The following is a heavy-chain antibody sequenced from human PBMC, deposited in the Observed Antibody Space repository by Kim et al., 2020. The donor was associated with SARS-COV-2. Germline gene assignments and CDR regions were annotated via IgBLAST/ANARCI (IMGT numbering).Heavy chain of an antibody. V-gene: IGHV3-7*05. CDR2: IKQDGSEK. CDR3: ARDDWAVPLGYCSGGSCLGFDC. CDR1: GFTFSSYW. D-gene: IGHD2-15*01. J-gene: IGHJ4*02. Sequence: GGSLRLSCAASGFTFSSYWMSWVRQAPGKGLEWVANIKQDGSEKYYVDSVKGRFTISRDNAKNSLYLQMNSLRAEDTAVYYCARDDWAVPLGYCSGGSCLGFDCWGQGTLVTVSS.